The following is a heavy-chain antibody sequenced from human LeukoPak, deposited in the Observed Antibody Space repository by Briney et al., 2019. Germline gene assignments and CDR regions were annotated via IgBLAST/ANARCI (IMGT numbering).Heavy chain of an antibody. CDR1: GYTFTNYY. CDR3: ARAFLHSSSRTGGDY. Sequence: ASVKVSCKASGYTFTNYYMHWVRQAPGQGLEWMGWINTNTGNPTYAQGFTGRFVFSLDTSVSTAYLQISSLKAEDTAVYYCARAFLHSSSRTGGDYWGQGTLVTVSS. J-gene: IGHJ4*02. D-gene: IGHD6-13*01. CDR2: INTNTGNP. V-gene: IGHV7-4-1*02.